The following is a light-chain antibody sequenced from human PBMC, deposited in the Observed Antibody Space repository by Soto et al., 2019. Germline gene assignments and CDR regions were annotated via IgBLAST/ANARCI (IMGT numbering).Light chain of an antibody. CDR1: SSDVGRYNY. J-gene: IGLJ1*01. CDR3: YSYAGSYTLYV. CDR2: DVS. V-gene: IGLV2-11*01. Sequence: QSALAQPASVSGSPGQSITISCTGTSSDVGRYNYVSWYQQHPGKAPKLMIYDVSKRPSGVPDRFSGSKSGNTASLTISGLQAEDEADYYCYSYAGSYTLYVFGTGTKVTVL.